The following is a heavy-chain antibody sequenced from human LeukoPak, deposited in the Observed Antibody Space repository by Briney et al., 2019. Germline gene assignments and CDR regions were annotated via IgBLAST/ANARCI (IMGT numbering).Heavy chain of an antibody. CDR3: TRGFGGAFDY. Sequence: GGSLRLSCAASGFAFNTYAMSWVRQAPGKGLEWVSALSGSGTSTYYADSVKGRFTISRDNSKNTLYLQMNSLRAEDTAVYFCTRGFGGAFDYWGQGTLVTVSS. J-gene: IGHJ4*02. V-gene: IGHV3-23*01. CDR2: LSGSGTST. CDR1: GFAFNTYA. D-gene: IGHD3-10*01.